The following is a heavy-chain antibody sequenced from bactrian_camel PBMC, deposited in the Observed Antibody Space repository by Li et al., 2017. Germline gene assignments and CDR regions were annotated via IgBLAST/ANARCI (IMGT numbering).Heavy chain of an antibody. Sequence: VQLVESGGGLVQPGGSLRLSCAASGFTFSSYGMSWVRQVPGKGLEWVSRYHDSAKGRFTISRDNAKNMLYLQMNSLKPEDTAMYYCTKDRSYG. D-gene: IGHD3*01. V-gene: IGHV3S42*01. CDR1: GFTFSSYG.